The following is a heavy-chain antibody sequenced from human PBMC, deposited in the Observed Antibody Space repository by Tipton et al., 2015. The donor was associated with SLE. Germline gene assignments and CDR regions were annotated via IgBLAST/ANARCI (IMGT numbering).Heavy chain of an antibody. Sequence: SLRLSCAASGFTFREYWMHWVRQAPGKGLEWVSGISWNSNDIGYADSVKGRFTISRDNAKNSLYLQMNSLRPEDTALYYCVKGRNVASTATFDPLGPGTLLTVRS. CDR1: GFTFREYW. CDR2: ISWNSNDI. J-gene: IGHJ5*02. CDR3: VKGRNVASTATFDP. V-gene: IGHV3-9*01. D-gene: IGHD5/OR15-5a*01.